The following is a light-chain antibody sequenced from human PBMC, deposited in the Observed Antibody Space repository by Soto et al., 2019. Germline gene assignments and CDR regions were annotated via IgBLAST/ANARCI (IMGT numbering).Light chain of an antibody. Sequence: DIEMTQSPSTLSASVGDRLTITCRASQTIRRWLAWYQQRPGKAPKVLIYDASTLESGVPARFSGSGSETEFTLTISSLQPEDSATYYCQHYNSDPWTFGQGTKVEI. CDR3: QHYNSDPWT. CDR2: DAS. J-gene: IGKJ1*01. CDR1: QTIRRW. V-gene: IGKV1-5*01.